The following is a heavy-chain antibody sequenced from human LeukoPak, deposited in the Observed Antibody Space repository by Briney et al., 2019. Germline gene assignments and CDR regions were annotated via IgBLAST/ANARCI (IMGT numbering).Heavy chain of an antibody. V-gene: IGHV3-23*01. J-gene: IGHJ5*02. CDR1: GFTFSGYA. Sequence: GSLGLSCAASGFTFSGYALSWVRQAPGKGLQWVSTISSSGDNTYYADSVKGRFTISRDNSKNTLYLQMNSLRAEDTALYYCAKAGANWFDPWGQGTLVTVSS. D-gene: IGHD3-10*01. CDR2: ISSSGDNT. CDR3: AKAGANWFDP.